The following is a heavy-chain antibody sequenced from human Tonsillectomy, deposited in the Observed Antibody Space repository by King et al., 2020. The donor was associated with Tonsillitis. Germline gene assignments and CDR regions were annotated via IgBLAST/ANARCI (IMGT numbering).Heavy chain of an antibody. CDR3: ARVPYGDYAYYFDY. J-gene: IGHJ4*02. Sequence: QLQESGPGLVKPSQTLSLTCTVSGGSISSGDCYWSWIRHPPGKGLEWIGDIYYSGTTYYNPSLKSRVTITVDTSKNQFSLKLSSVTAADTAVYYCARVPYGDYAYYFDYWGQGTLVTVSS. CDR1: GGSISSGDCY. D-gene: IGHD4-17*01. CDR2: IYYSGTT. V-gene: IGHV4-30-4*01.